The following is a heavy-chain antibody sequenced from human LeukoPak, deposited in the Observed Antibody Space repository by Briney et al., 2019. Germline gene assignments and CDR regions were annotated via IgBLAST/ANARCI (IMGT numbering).Heavy chain of an antibody. CDR2: IYYSGST. Sequence: PSETLSLTCTVSGGSISSSSYYWGWIRQPPGKGLEWIGSIYYSGSTYYNPSLKSRVTISVDTSKNQFSLKLSSVTAADTAVYYCARHPVRTTVFLHRGQGTLVTVSS. CDR3: ARHPVRTTVFLH. D-gene: IGHD4-17*01. V-gene: IGHV4-39*01. J-gene: IGHJ4*02. CDR1: GGSISSSSYY.